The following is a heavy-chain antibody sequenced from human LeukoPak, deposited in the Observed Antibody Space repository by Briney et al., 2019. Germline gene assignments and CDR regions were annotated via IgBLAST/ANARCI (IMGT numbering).Heavy chain of an antibody. J-gene: IGHJ4*02. V-gene: IGHV3-30*02. CDR3: ARGDGYCSSASCSGN. D-gene: IGHD2-2*03. CDR2: IRFDGSNK. CDR1: GFTFSSYA. Sequence: PGGSLRLSCAASGFTFSSYAMSWVRQAPGKGLEWVAFIRFDGSNKYYADSVKGRFTISRDNSKNTLYLQMKSLRPEDTAVYYCARGDGYCSSASCSGNWGQGTLVTVSS.